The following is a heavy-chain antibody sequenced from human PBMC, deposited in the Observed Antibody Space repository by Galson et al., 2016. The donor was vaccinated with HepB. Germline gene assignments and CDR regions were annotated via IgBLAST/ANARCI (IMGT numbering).Heavy chain of an antibody. D-gene: IGHD3-16*01. V-gene: IGHV2-70*01. CDR1: GFSLNTGGMC. J-gene: IGHJ3*02. CDR3: ARIRGGVGRFDAFDI. CDR2: IDWDDDK. Sequence: PALVKPTQTLTLTCTFSGFSLNTGGMCVSWIRQPPGKALEWLALIDWDDDKYYITSLKTRLTISKDTSKNQVVLTMTNMDPVDTATYYCARIRGGVGRFDAFDIGGQGTMVTVSS.